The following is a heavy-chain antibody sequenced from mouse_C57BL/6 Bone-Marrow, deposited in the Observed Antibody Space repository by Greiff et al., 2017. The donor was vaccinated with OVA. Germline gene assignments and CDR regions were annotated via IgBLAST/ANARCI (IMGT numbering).Heavy chain of an antibody. D-gene: IGHD2-5*01. CDR1: GYTFTSYW. CDR2: IDPSDSYT. CDR3: ARTYSIYWYFDV. Sequence: QVQLKQPGAELVMPGASVKLSCKASGYTFTSYWMHWVKQRPGQGLEWIGEIDPSDSYTNYNQKFKGKSTLTVDKSSSTAYMQLSSLTSEDSAVYYCARTYSIYWYFDVWGTGTTVTVSS. V-gene: IGHV1-69*01. J-gene: IGHJ1*03.